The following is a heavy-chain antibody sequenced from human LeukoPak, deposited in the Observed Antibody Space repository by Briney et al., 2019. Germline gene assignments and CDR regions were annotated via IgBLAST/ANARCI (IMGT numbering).Heavy chain of an antibody. D-gene: IGHD2-21*01. CDR2: IKSKTDGGTT. J-gene: IGHJ4*02. Sequence: PGGSLRLSCAASGFTFSTYGMSWVRQAPGKGLEWVGRIKSKTDGGTTDYAAPVKGRFTISRDDSKNTLYLQMNSLKTEDTAVYYCTTAPQGVVVVKIDYWGQGTLVTVSS. V-gene: IGHV3-15*01. CDR3: TTAPQGVVVVKIDY. CDR1: GFTFSTYG.